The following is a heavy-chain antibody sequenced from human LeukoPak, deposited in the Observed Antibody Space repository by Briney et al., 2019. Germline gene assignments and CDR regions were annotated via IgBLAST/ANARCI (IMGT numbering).Heavy chain of an antibody. Sequence: SETLSLTCAVYGGSFSGYYWSWIRQPPGKGLEWIGEINHSGSTNYNPSLKSRVTISVDTSKNQFSLKLSSVAAADTAVYYCARGGYSYGFDYWGQGTLVTVSS. CDR2: INHSGST. CDR3: ARGGYSYGFDY. J-gene: IGHJ4*02. CDR1: GGSFSGYY. D-gene: IGHD5-18*01. V-gene: IGHV4-34*01.